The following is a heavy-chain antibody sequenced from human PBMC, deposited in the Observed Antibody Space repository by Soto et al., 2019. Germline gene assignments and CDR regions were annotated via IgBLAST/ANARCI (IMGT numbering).Heavy chain of an antibody. J-gene: IGHJ6*02. V-gene: IGHV1-18*01. CDR3: AREWIQLWLRDYYYYGMDV. CDR1: GYTFTSYG. D-gene: IGHD5-18*01. Sequence: QVQLVQSGAEVKKPGASVKVSCKASGYTFTSYGISWVRQAPGQGLEWMGWISAYNGNTNYAQKLQDRVTMTTDTSTSTAYMEQRSLRSDDTAVYYCAREWIQLWLRDYYYYGMDVWGQGTTVTVSS. CDR2: ISAYNGNT.